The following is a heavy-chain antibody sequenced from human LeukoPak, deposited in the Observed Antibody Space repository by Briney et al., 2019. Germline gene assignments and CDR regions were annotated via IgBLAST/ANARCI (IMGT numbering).Heavy chain of an antibody. D-gene: IGHD4-17*01. CDR2: IYLSGST. J-gene: IGHJ4*02. V-gene: IGHV4-39*07. CDR1: GGSISSSSYY. Sequence: SETLSLTCTVSGGSISSSSYYWGWIRQPPGKGLEWIGSIYLSGSTYYNPSLKSRVTISVDTSKNQFSLKLSSVTAADTALYYCARVPTVTFFDYWGQGTLVTVSS. CDR3: ARVPTVTFFDY.